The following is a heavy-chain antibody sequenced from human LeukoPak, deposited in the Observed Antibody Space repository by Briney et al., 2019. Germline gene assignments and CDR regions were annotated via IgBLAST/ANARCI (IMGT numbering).Heavy chain of an antibody. V-gene: IGHV3-30*18. CDR1: GFTFSSYG. CDR3: AKDFDY. CDR2: ISYDGSNK. Sequence: GGSLRLSCAASGFTFSSYGMHWVRQAPGKGLEWVAVISYDGSNKYYADSVKGRFTISRDNSKNTLYLQMNSLRAEDAAVYYCAKDFDYWGQGTLVTVSS. J-gene: IGHJ4*02.